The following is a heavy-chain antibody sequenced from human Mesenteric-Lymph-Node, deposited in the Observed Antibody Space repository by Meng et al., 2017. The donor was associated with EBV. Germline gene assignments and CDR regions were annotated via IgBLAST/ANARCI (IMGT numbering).Heavy chain of an antibody. J-gene: IGHJ4*02. CDR1: GYTFPGYF. D-gene: IGHD6-13*01. V-gene: IGHV1-46*01. CDR3: ARDGSWPPNYFDY. CDR2: INPGGGTT. Sequence: QVELVQSGSEVKKPGASVKVSWKASGYTFPGYFMHWVRQAPGQGLEWMGMINPGGGTTSSAQKFEGRVTMTRDTSTSTVYMELSGLRSEDTAVYYCARDGSWPPNYFDYWGQGTLVTVSS.